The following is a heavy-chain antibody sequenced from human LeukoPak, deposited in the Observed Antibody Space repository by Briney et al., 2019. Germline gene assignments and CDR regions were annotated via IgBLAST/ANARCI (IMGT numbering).Heavy chain of an antibody. CDR2: IWYDGSNK. D-gene: IGHD5-18*01. V-gene: IGHV3-33*01. CDR1: GFTFSSYG. CDR3: ARDRGYSYGFFDY. J-gene: IGHJ4*02. Sequence: GRSLRLSCAASGFTFSSYGMHWVRQAPGKGLEWVAVIWYDGSNKYYGDSVKGRFTISRDNSKNTLYLQMNSLRAEDTAVYYCARDRGYSYGFFDYWGQGTLVTVSS.